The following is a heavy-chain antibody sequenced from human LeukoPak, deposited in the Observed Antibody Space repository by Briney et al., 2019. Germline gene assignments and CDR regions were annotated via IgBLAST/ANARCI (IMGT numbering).Heavy chain of an antibody. CDR3: ARDQGDDY. D-gene: IGHD3-10*01. CDR2: VFPIFGTP. Sequence: EASVKVSCKASGGTFSNYAINWVRQAPGQGLEWMGRVFPIFGTPNYAQKFQGRVTFTADKSTSTAYMELSSPTSEDTAVYYCARDQGDDYWGQGTLVTVSS. J-gene: IGHJ4*02. V-gene: IGHV1-69*06. CDR1: GGTFSNYA.